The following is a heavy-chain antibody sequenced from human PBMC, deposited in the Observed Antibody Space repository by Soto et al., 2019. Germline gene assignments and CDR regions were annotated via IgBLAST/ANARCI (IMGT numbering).Heavy chain of an antibody. CDR2: IYYSGNT. D-gene: IGHD3-3*01. CDR3: ARGVYDYWSGYYAGSGLDV. V-gene: IGHV4-59*01. Sequence: QVHLLESGPGLVRPSETLSLTCSVSGGSMSPYYWSWIRQSPRKGLVWIGYIYYSGNTNYNPSLKSRVTISVDTSKSQFSLKLNSVTAADSAVYYCARGVYDYWSGYYAGSGLDVWGQGTTVIVSS. CDR1: GGSMSPYY. J-gene: IGHJ6*02.